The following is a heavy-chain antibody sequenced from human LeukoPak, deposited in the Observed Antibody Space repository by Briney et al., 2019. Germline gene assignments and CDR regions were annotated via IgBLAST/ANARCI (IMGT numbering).Heavy chain of an antibody. D-gene: IGHD3-3*01. CDR3: ARDPAGYYDFWSGFDY. V-gene: IGHV1-24*01. Sequence: GASVKVSCKVSGYTLTELSMHWVRQAPGKGLEWMGGFDPEDGETIYAQKFQGRVTMTEDTSTDTAYMELSSLRSEDTAVYYCARDPAGYYDFWSGFDYWGQGTLVTVSS. CDR1: GYTLTELS. CDR2: FDPEDGET. J-gene: IGHJ4*02.